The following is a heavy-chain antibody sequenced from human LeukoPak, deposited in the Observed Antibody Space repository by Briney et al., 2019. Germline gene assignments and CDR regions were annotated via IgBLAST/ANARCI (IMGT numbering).Heavy chain of an antibody. CDR3: AKEYDFGVVSDVDY. CDR1: GFTFSSYA. Sequence: PGGSLRLXCAASGFTFSSYAMSWVRQAPGKELEWVSAISGSGGSTYYADSVKGRFTISRDNSKNTLYLQMNSLRAEDTAVYYCAKEYDFGVVSDVDYWGQGTLVTVSS. V-gene: IGHV3-23*01. CDR2: ISGSGGST. J-gene: IGHJ4*02. D-gene: IGHD3-3*01.